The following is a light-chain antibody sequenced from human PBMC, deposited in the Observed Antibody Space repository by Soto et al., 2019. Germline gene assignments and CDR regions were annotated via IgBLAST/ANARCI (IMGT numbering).Light chain of an antibody. Sequence: RISQSPSTLSSSVGDRVTMTCRASQSISTSLAWYQQKPGKAPNLLIYRASSLQSGVPSRFSGSGSGTEFTLTISSLQPDDFATYYCQQYNTSSRTFGQGTKVDIK. CDR1: QSISTS. CDR2: RAS. V-gene: IGKV1-5*03. J-gene: IGKJ1*01. CDR3: QQYNTSSRT.